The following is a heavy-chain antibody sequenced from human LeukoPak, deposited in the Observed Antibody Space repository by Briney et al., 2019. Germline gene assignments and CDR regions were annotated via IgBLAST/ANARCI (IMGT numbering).Heavy chain of an antibody. J-gene: IGHJ5*02. V-gene: IGHV1-18*01. D-gene: IGHD3-16*01. Sequence: GASVKVSCKASGGTFSSYAISWVRQAPGQGLEWMGWISAYNGNTNYAQKLQGRVTMTTDTSTSTAYMELRSLRSDDTAVYYCARGGRTTSNRSWEFDPWGQGTLVTVSS. CDR1: GGTFSSYA. CDR2: ISAYNGNT. CDR3: ARGGRTTSNRSWEFDP.